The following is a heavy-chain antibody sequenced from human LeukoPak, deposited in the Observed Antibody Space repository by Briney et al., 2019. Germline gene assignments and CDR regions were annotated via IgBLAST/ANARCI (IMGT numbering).Heavy chain of an antibody. Sequence: GGSLRLSCAASGFTFSNYAMSWVRQAPGKGLEWVSGIGGSGGSTYYADSVKGRFTISRDNSKNTLYLQMNSLRAEDTAVYYCAKLPAASPYYYYGMDVWGQGTTVTVSS. CDR1: GFTFSNYA. CDR3: AKLPAASPYYYYGMDV. CDR2: IGGSGGST. V-gene: IGHV3-23*01. J-gene: IGHJ6*02. D-gene: IGHD2-2*01.